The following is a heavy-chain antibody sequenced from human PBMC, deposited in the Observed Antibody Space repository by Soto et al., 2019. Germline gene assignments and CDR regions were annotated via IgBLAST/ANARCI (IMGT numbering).Heavy chain of an antibody. D-gene: IGHD2-15*01. CDR2: ISPGSRYP. CDR1: GFTFSNFG. V-gene: IGHV3-11*06. J-gene: IGHJ5*02. Sequence: PGGSLRLSCEASGFTFSNFGMSWIRQAPGKGLEWLSYISPGSRYPAYADSVKGRFTISRDNAKRSLYLQMMSLTAEDTAIYYCVRGGGGGLFDPWGQGTMVTVSS. CDR3: VRGGGGGLFDP.